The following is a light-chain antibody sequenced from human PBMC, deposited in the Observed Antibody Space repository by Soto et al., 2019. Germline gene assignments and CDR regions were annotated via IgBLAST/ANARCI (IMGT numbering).Light chain of an antibody. CDR1: SSNIGRNT. Sequence: QAVVTQPPSASGTPGQRVTISCSGSSSNIGRNTVNWYQQLPGTAPKLLIYSNDLRPSGVPDRISGSKSGTSASLAISGLQSEDEADYYCAAWDDSLNGVVFGGGTKLTVL. CDR3: AAWDDSLNGVV. V-gene: IGLV1-44*01. CDR2: SND. J-gene: IGLJ2*01.